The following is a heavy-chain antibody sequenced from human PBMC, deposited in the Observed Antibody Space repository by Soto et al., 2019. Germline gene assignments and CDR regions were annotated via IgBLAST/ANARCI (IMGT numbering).Heavy chain of an antibody. CDR1: GFTFDDYA. Sequence: EVHLVESGGGVAQPGGSLRLSCATSGFTFDDYAMHWVRQAPGKGLEWVSGISWNSDNTGYADSVKGRFTISRDNAKRSLFLQMNSLRSEDTPFYFCARTTWGYGEPLDSWGQGTLVTVSS. D-gene: IGHD4-17*01. J-gene: IGHJ4*02. CDR3: ARTTWGYGEPLDS. V-gene: IGHV3-9*01. CDR2: ISWNSDNT.